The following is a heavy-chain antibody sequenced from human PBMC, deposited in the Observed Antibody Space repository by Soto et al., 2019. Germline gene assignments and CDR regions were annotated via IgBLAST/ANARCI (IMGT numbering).Heavy chain of an antibody. V-gene: IGHV1-69*06. CDR2: IIPIFGTA. J-gene: IGHJ5*02. CDR3: ARDGRITIFGVVVKSSWFEP. D-gene: IGHD3-3*01. CDR1: GGTFSSYA. Sequence: QVQLVQSGAEVKKPGSSVKVSCKASGGTFSSYAISWVRQAPGQGLEWMGGIIPIFGTANYAQKFQGRVTITADKSTSTAYMELSSLRSEDTAVYYCARDGRITIFGVVVKSSWFEPWGQGTLVTVSS.